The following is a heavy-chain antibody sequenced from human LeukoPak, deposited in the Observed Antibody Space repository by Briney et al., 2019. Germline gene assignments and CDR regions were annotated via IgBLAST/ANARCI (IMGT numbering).Heavy chain of an antibody. CDR2: ISSSSSYI. CDR3: ASDESRIAAAGARHYFDY. J-gene: IGHJ4*02. D-gene: IGHD6-13*01. V-gene: IGHV3-21*01. Sequence: PGGSLRLSCAASGFIFSSYSMNWVRQAPGKGLEWVSSISSSSSYIYYADSVKGRFTISRDNAKNSLYLQMNSLRAEDTAVYYCASDESRIAAAGARHYFDYWGQGTLVTVSS. CDR1: GFIFSSYS.